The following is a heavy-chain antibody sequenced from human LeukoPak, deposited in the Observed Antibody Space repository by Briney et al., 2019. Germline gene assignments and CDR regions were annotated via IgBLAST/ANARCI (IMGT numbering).Heavy chain of an antibody. V-gene: IGHV4-61*01. CDR3: ARVGYDSSGYNRYDY. J-gene: IGHJ4*02. CDR1: GGSVSSGSYY. Sequence: SETLSLTCTVSGGSVSSGSYYWSWIRQPPGKGLEWIGYIYYSGSTNYNPSLKSRVTISVDTSKNQFSLKLSSVTAADTAVYYCARVGYDSSGYNRYDYWGQGTLVTVSS. CDR2: IYYSGST. D-gene: IGHD3-22*01.